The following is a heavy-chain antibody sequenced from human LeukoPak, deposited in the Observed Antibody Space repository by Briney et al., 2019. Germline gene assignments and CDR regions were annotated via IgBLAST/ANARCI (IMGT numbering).Heavy chain of an antibody. V-gene: IGHV3-23*01. D-gene: IGHD6-13*01. J-gene: IGHJ4*02. CDR2: ISGSAGNT. CDR3: AKLGRRGSNWEFDF. Sequence: GGSLRLSCAASGFTFSSSGMSWVRQAPGKGLEWVSTISGSAGNTDYADSVKGRFTISRDNSKNTLYLQMTSLRVEATAVYYGAKLGRRGSNWEFDFWGQEPLVTVPS. CDR1: GFTFSSSG.